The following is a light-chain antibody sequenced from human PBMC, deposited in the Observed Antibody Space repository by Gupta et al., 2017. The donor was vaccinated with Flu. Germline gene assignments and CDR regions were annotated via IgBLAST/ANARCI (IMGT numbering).Light chain of an antibody. CDR2: WAS. Sequence: DIVVTQSPDSLAGSLGERATINCRSDQSILFNSNDKNHLAWYQQKPGQPPKLLISWASTREPAVPDRFSGSGSGTDFTLTISSLQAEDVATYYCQQYFRIPPTFGQGTNVEIK. J-gene: IGKJ1*01. CDR3: QQYFRIPPT. CDR1: QSILFNSNDKNH. V-gene: IGKV4-1*01.